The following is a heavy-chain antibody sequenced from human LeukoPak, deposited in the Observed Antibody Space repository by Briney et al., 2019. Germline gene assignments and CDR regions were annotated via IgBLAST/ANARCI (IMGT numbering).Heavy chain of an antibody. CDR1: GFTFSNYA. J-gene: IGHJ4*02. Sequence: PGGSLRLSCAASGFTFSNYAMSWVRQAPGKGLEWVSAISGSGDNTYYADSVKGRFTVSRDNSKNTLYVQMKSLRAEDTAVYYCARGAYYDFWSGSGLDYWGQGTLVTVSS. V-gene: IGHV3-23*01. CDR3: ARGAYYDFWSGSGLDY. D-gene: IGHD3-3*01. CDR2: ISGSGDNT.